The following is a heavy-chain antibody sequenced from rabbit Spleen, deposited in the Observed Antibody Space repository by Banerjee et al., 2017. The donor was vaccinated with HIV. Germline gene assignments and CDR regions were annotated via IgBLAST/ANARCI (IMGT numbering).Heavy chain of an antibody. V-gene: IGHV1S45*01. Sequence: QEQLVESGGGLVKPGASLTLTCKASGVSFSSSSYVCWVRQAPGKGLEWIACIDAGSSGFTYFATWAKGRFPCSKSSSTTVTLQMTRLTAADTATYFCARDSGSSFSSYGMDLWGPGTLVTVS. CDR2: IDAGSSGFT. CDR3: ARDSGSSFSSYGMDL. D-gene: IGHD8-1*01. CDR1: GVSFSSSSY. J-gene: IGHJ6*01.